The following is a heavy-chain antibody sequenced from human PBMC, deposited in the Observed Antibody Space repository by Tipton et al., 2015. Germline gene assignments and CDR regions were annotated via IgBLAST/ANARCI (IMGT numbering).Heavy chain of an antibody. CDR3: ARGNANSSSRHFDF. CDR1: GGSISSSSHY. CDR2: IYYSGST. V-gene: IGHV4-39*01. J-gene: IGHJ4*02. D-gene: IGHD6-13*01. Sequence: TLSLTCTVSGGSISSSSHYWGWIRQPPGKGLEWIGSIYYSGSTYYNPSLKSRVTISVDTSKNQFSLKLSSVTAADTAVYYCARGNANSSSRHFDFWGQGTKVIVSP.